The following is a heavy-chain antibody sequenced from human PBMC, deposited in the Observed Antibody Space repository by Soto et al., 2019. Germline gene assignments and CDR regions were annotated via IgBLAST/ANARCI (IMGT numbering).Heavy chain of an antibody. CDR2: ITHSGET. D-gene: IGHD3-3*01. CDR1: GGSFSGYY. J-gene: IGHJ4*02. CDR3: ARASSGDFWSGWSH. V-gene: IGHV4-34*01. Sequence: QVQLQQWGAGLLKPSETLSLTCAVYGGSFSGYYWTWIRQPPGKGLEWIGDITHSGETSHNPSLKSRVSISLNTSQNQFSLRLTSVTAADTAVYYCARASSGDFWSGWSHWGQGTLVTVSS.